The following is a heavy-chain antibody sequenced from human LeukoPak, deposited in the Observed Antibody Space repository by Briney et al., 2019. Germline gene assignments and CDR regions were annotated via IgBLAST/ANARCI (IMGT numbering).Heavy chain of an antibody. Sequence: GGSLRLSCAASGFTFSSYSMNWVRQAPGKGLEWVSTIGTASDTYYPGSVEGRFTLSRDNAKNSLYLQMNSLTAGDTAVYYCARGPPRGKYYYMDVWGKGTTVTVSS. J-gene: IGHJ6*03. CDR2: IGTASDT. CDR3: ARGPPRGKYYYMDV. V-gene: IGHV3-13*01. CDR1: GFTFSSYS. D-gene: IGHD1-1*01.